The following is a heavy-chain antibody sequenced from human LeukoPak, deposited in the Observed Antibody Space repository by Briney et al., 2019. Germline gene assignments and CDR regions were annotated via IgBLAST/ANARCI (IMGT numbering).Heavy chain of an antibody. D-gene: IGHD1-26*01. J-gene: IGHJ3*02. CDR2: ISSSSSYI. Sequence: GGSLRLSCAASGFTFNNYNMNWVRQAPGKGLEWVSSISSSSSYIYYADSVKGRFTISRDNAKNSLYLQMNSLRAEDTAVYYCARGTYIVGLPDAFDIWGQGTMVTVSS. CDR3: ARGTYIVGLPDAFDI. CDR1: GFTFNNYN. V-gene: IGHV3-21*01.